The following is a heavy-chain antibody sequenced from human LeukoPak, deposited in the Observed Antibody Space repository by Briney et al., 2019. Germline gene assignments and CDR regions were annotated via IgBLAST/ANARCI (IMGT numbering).Heavy chain of an antibody. D-gene: IGHD4-17*01. CDR3: ARGYGDYGPPNY. CDR1: GGSISSSSYY. V-gene: IGHV4-39*07. J-gene: IGHJ4*02. Sequence: SETLSLTCTVSGGSISSSSYYWSWIRQPPGKGLEWIGEINHSGSTNYNPSLKSRVTISVDTSKNQFSLKLSSVTAADTAVYYCARGYGDYGPPNYWGQGTLVTVSS. CDR2: INHSGST.